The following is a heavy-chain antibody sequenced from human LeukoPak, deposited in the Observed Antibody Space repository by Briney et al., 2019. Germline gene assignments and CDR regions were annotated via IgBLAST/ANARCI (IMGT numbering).Heavy chain of an antibody. CDR2: IYWNGGST. CDR1: GFTFDDYG. V-gene: IGHV3-20*04. J-gene: IGHJ6*03. Sequence: GGSLRLSCAASGFTFDDYGMSWVRQAPGKGLEWVSGIYWNGGSTGYADSVKGRFTISRDNAKNSLCLQMNSLRAEDTALYYCAREFHYDYYMDVWGKGTTVTVSS. CDR3: AREFHYDYYMDV.